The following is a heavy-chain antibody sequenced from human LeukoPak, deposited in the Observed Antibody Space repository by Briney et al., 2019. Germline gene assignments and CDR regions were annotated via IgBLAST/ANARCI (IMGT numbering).Heavy chain of an antibody. J-gene: IGHJ6*03. CDR1: GGSISSYY. CDR3: ARVGYCSSTSCYRTDWPYYYYYMDV. V-gene: IGHV4-59*12. D-gene: IGHD2-2*02. Sequence: SESLSLTCTVSGGSISSYYWSWIRQPPGKGLEWIGYIYHSGSTYYNPSLKSRVTISVDRSKNQFSLKLSSVTAADTAVYYCARVGYCSSTSCYRTDWPYYYYYMDVWGKGTTVTVSS. CDR2: IYHSGST.